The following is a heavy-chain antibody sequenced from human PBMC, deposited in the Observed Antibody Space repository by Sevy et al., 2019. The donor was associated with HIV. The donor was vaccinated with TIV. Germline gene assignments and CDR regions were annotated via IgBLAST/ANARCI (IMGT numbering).Heavy chain of an antibody. Sequence: ASVKVSCKASGGTFSSYAISWVRQAPGQGLEWMGGIIPIFGTANYAQKFQGRVTITADESTGTAYMELSGLRSEDTAVYYCARDGSGSHRNWFDPWGQGTLVTVSS. D-gene: IGHD3-10*01. CDR2: IIPIFGTA. J-gene: IGHJ5*02. CDR1: GGTFSSYA. CDR3: ARDGSGSHRNWFDP. V-gene: IGHV1-69*13.